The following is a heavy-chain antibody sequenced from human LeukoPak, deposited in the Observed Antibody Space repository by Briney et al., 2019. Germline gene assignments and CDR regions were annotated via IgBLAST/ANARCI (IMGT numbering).Heavy chain of an antibody. D-gene: IGHD4-23*01. CDR2: INPNSGGT. CDR1: ASNFKSNY. J-gene: IGHJ2*01. CDR3: ARHPGKVTNDWYFDL. Sequence: GPSVKVSRTRSASNFKSNYMHWVRQAPGQGLEWMGWINPNSGGTNYAQKFQGRVTMTRDTSITTAYMELSRLSSDDTAVYYCARHPGKVTNDWYFDLWGRGTLVTVSS. V-gene: IGHV1-2*02.